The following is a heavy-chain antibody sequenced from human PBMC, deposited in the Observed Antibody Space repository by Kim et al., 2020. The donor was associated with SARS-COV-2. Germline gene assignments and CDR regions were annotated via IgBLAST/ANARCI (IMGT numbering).Heavy chain of an antibody. D-gene: IGHD5-18*01. J-gene: IGHJ4*02. CDR3: ANEAGTAMVLE. CDR2: T. Sequence: TNYAQKFQGRVTMTRDTSISTAYMELSRLRSDDTAVYYCANEAGTAMVLEWGQGTLVTVSS. V-gene: IGHV1-2*02.